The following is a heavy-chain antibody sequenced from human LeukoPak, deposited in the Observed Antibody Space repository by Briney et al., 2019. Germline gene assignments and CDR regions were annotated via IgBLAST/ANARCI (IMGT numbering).Heavy chain of an antibody. V-gene: IGHV3-7*04. CDR3: ARDRGFSCLDV. CDR2: IKQDGSDK. CDR1: GFTFGDYW. D-gene: IGHD3-10*01. J-gene: IGHJ6*02. Sequence: PGGSLRLSCAASGFTFGDYWMSWVRQAPGQGLEWVANIKQDGSDKYYVDSVKGRFTISRDNAKNSVYLQMNSLRAEDTAVYFCARDRGFSCLDVWGQGTTVTLSS.